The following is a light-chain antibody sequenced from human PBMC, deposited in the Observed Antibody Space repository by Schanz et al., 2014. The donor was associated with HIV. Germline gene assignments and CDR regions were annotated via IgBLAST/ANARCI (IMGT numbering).Light chain of an antibody. J-gene: IGLJ2*01. V-gene: IGLV2-14*02. CDR3: SSYTSSSTVV. CDR2: EVI. Sequence: QSALTQPASVSGSPGQSITISCTGTSSDVGSYNLVSWYQQHPGKAPKLMIYEVIKRPSGVPDRFSGSKSGSTASLTVSGLQPEDEADYYCSSYTSSSTVVFGGGTKLTVL. CDR1: SSDVGSYNL.